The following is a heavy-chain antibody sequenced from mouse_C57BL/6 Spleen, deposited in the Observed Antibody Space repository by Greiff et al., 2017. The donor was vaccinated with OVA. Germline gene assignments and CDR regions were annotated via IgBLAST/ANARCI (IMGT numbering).Heavy chain of an antibody. Sequence: VKLMESGPGLVQPSQSLSITCTVSGFSLTSYGVHWVRQSPGKGLEWLGVIWRGGSTDYNAAFMSRLSITKDNSKSQVFFKMNSLQADDTAIYYCAKGDDYDDYFDYWGQGTTLTVSS. V-gene: IGHV2-5*01. CDR1: GFSLTSYG. J-gene: IGHJ2*01. CDR2: IWRGGST. D-gene: IGHD2-4*01. CDR3: AKGDDYDDYFDY.